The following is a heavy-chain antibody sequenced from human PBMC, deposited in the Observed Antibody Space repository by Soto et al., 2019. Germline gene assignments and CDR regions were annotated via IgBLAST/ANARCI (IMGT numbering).Heavy chain of an antibody. Sequence: QVQLVQSGAEVKKPGASVKVSCMASGYTFTSYAMHWVRQAPGHRLEWMGWINAGNGNTKYSQKFQGRVTITRDTSASTAYMELSSLRSEDTAVYYCARVRYGDYDRRFDPWGQGTLVTVSS. CDR3: ARVRYGDYDRRFDP. J-gene: IGHJ5*02. D-gene: IGHD4-17*01. V-gene: IGHV1-3*01. CDR2: INAGNGNT. CDR1: GYTFTSYA.